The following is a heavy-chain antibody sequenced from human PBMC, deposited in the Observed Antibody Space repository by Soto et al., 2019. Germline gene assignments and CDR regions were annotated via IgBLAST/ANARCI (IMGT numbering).Heavy chain of an antibody. Sequence: PSETLSLTWTVSGGSISSYYRNWIRQSPGKGLEWIGYVYYTGSTNYNPSLKSRVTISLDTSKNQFSLILSSVTAADTAMYYCARDPSGHPPLYRFDACGERTLVTVSS. D-gene: IGHD1-26*01. CDR3: ARDPSGHPPLYRFDA. J-gene: IGHJ5*02. CDR1: GGSISSYY. CDR2: VYYTGST. V-gene: IGHV4-59*01.